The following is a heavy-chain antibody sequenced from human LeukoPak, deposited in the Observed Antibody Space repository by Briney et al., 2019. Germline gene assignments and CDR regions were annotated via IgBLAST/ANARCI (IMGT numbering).Heavy chain of an antibody. CDR3: TTIARRALYFQH. Sequence: GGSLRLSCAASEFTFSNAWMSWVRQAPGKGLEWVGRIKSKTDGGTTDYAAPVKGRFTISRDDSKNTLYLQMNSLKTEDTAVYYCTTIARRALYFQHWGQGTLVTVSS. CDR2: IKSKTDGGTT. J-gene: IGHJ1*01. CDR1: EFTFSNAW. D-gene: IGHD1-14*01. V-gene: IGHV3-15*01.